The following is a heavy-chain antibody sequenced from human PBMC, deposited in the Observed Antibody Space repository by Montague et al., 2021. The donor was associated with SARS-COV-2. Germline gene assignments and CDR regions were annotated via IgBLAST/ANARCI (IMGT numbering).Heavy chain of an antibody. Sequence: SETLSLTCAVYGGSFSNYYWTWIRQPPGKGLEWIGEINHSGSTNYNPSLKSRVTISVDTSKNQFSLKLSSVTAADTAVYFCARESDSYPSGTQYFDLWGRGTLVTVSS. D-gene: IGHD5-18*01. CDR1: GGSFSNYY. V-gene: IGHV4-34*01. CDR2: INHSGST. CDR3: ARESDSYPSGTQYFDL. J-gene: IGHJ2*01.